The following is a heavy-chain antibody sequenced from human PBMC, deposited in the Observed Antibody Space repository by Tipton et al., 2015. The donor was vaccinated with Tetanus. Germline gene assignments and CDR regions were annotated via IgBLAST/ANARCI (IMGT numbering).Heavy chain of an antibody. Sequence: TLSLTCSVSGGSLRSGDHYWSWIRQPPGKGLEWLAYISSSGSNNSNYSLKSRVTISIDSSKNQFSLKLTSVTAADTAVYYCARDERYGDYAYWGQGALVTVSS. CDR2: ISSSGSN. J-gene: IGHJ4*02. V-gene: IGHV4-61*08. CDR1: GGSLRSGDHY. CDR3: ARDERYGDYAY. D-gene: IGHD4-17*01.